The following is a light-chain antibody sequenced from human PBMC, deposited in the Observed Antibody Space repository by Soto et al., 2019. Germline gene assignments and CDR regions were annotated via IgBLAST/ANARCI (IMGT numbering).Light chain of an antibody. Sequence: QSALTQPASVSGSPGQSITISCTGTSSDVGGYNYVSWYQQQLGRAPQLMIYDVSYRPSGVSNRFPGSKSGYTASLTISGLQAEDEADYYCSSYASGSSVIFGGGTRLTVL. CDR1: SSDVGGYNY. J-gene: IGLJ2*01. CDR3: SSYASGSSVI. V-gene: IGLV2-14*01. CDR2: DVS.